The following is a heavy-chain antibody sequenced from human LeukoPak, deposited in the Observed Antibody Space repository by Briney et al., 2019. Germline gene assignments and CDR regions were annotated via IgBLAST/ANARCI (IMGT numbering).Heavy chain of an antibody. J-gene: IGHJ4*02. V-gene: IGHV3-66*02. D-gene: IGHD5-18*01. CDR3: AKVRRLSRGYSYGLDY. Sequence: GGSLRLSCAASGFTVSSNYMNRVRQAPGKGLEWVSVMYSGGSTFYGDSVKGRFTISRDNSKNTLYLQMNSLRAEDTAVYYCAKVRRLSRGYSYGLDYWGQGTLVTVSS. CDR2: MYSGGST. CDR1: GFTVSSNY.